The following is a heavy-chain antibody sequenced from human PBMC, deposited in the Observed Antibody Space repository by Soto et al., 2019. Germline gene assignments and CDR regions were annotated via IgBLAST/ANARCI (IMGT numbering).Heavy chain of an antibody. CDR1: GYSFTSYW. CDR2: IYPGDSDT. J-gene: IGHJ3*02. Sequence: GESLKISCKGSGYSFTSYWIGWVRQMPGKGLEGMGTIYPGDSDTRYSPSFQGQVYISAVKSISTAYLQWSSLKASDTAMYYCARRVGYSSSWYAFDIWGQGTMVTVSS. D-gene: IGHD6-13*01. CDR3: ARRVGYSSSWYAFDI. V-gene: IGHV5-51*01.